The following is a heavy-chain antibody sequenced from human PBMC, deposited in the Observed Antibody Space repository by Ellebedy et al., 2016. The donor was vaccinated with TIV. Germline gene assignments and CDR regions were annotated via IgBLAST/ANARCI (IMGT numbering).Heavy chain of an antibody. J-gene: IGHJ4*02. CDR2: IRGSGGST. D-gene: IGHD3-22*01. V-gene: IGHV3-23*01. CDR3: AKDLDYYDSGSDY. CDR1: GFTFSSYA. Sequence: GESLKISYAASGFTFSSYAMSWVRQAPGKGLEWVSAIRGSGGSTYYADSVKGRFTISRDNSKNTLYLQMNSLRAEDTAVYYCAKDLDYYDSGSDYWGQGTLVTVSS.